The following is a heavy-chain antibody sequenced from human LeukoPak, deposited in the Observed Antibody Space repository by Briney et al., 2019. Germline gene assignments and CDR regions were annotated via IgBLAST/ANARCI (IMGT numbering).Heavy chain of an antibody. D-gene: IGHD3-10*01. CDR2: IIPIFGTA. CDR3: ARDRGDYYYMDV. CDR1: GGTFSSYA. Sequence: APVKVSCKASGGTFSSYAISWVRQAPGQGLEWMGGIIPIFGTANYAQKFQGRVTITADESTSTAYMELSSLRSEDTAVYYCARDRGDYYYMDVWGKGTTVTVSS. J-gene: IGHJ6*03. V-gene: IGHV1-69*13.